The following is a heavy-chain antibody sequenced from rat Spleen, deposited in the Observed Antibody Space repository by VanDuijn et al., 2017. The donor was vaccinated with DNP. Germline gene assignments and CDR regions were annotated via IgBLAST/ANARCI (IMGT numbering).Heavy chain of an antibody. CDR3: ARSLATVVPTGAMDA. V-gene: IGHV2S12*01. J-gene: IGHJ4*01. CDR1: GFSLTTYG. CDR2: MSSGGST. D-gene: IGHD1-3*01. Sequence: QVQLKESGPGLVQPSQTLSLTCSVSGFSLTTYGVSWVRQPPGKGLEWIASMSSGGSTYYNSGLKSRLRISRDTSKSQVFLKMNSLQTEDTAMYFCARSLATVVPTGAMDAWGQGTSVTVSS.